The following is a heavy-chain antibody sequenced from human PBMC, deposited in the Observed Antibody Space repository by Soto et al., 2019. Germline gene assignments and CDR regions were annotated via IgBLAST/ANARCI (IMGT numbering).Heavy chain of an antibody. CDR3: ARAGEWELLRGWFDP. CDR2: INAGNGNT. D-gene: IGHD1-26*01. CDR1: GGTFNSYG. Sequence: GASVKVSCKASGGTFNSYGISWVRQAPGQRLEWMGWINAGNGNTKYSQKFQGRVTITRDTSASTAYMELSSLRSEDTAVYYCARAGEWELLRGWFDPWGQGTLVTVSS. J-gene: IGHJ5*02. V-gene: IGHV1-3*01.